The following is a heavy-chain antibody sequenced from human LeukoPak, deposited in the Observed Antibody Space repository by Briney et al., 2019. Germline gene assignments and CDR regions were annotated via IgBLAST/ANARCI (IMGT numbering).Heavy chain of an antibody. Sequence: PGGSLRLSCAASGFTLSSYAMSWVRQAPGKGLEWVSAISGSGGSTYYADSVKGRFTISRDNSKNTLYLQMNSLRAEDTAVYYCAKALIRYSYGESFDYWGQGTLVTVSS. V-gene: IGHV3-23*01. CDR3: AKALIRYSYGESFDY. CDR1: GFTLSSYA. J-gene: IGHJ4*02. D-gene: IGHD5-18*01. CDR2: ISGSGGST.